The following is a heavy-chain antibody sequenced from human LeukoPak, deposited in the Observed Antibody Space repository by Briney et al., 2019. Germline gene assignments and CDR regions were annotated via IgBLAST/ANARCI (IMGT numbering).Heavy chain of an antibody. V-gene: IGHV3-13*01. Sequence: GSLRLSCAASGFTFSSYAMHWVRQATGKGLEWVSAIGTAGDTYYPGSVKGRFTISRENAKNSLYLQMNSLRAGDTAVYYCARGRAHYYDSSGHPLVYFDYWGQGTLVTVSS. J-gene: IGHJ4*02. CDR1: GFTFSSYA. D-gene: IGHD3-22*01. CDR2: IGTAGDT. CDR3: ARGRAHYYDSSGHPLVYFDY.